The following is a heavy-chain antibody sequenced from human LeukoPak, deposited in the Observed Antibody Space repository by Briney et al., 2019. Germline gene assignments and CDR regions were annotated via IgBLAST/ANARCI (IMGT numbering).Heavy chain of an antibody. CDR3: ARAADEYGGNGHDWFDP. CDR2: ISSSGSTI. V-gene: IGHV3-11*01. CDR1: GFTFSDYH. D-gene: IGHD4-23*01. J-gene: IGHJ5*02. Sequence: GGSLRLSCAASGFTFSDYHMSWIRQAPGKGLEWVSYISSSGSTIYNADSVKGRFTISRDNAKNSLYLQMNSLRAEDTAVYHCARAADEYGGNGHDWFDPWGQGTLVTVSS.